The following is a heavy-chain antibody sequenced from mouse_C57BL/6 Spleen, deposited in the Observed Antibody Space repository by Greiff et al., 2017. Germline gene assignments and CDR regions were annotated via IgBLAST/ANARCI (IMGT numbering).Heavy chain of an antibody. CDR2: IDPSDSET. CDR1: GYTFTSYW. Sequence: QVQLKQSGAELVRPGSSVKLSCKASGYTFTSYWMHWVKQRPIQGLEWIGNIDPSDSETHYNQKFKDKATLTVDKSSSTAYMQLSSLTSEDSAVYYCARSYSNYVYYAMDYWGQGTSVTVSS. J-gene: IGHJ4*01. D-gene: IGHD2-5*01. CDR3: ARSYSNYVYYAMDY. V-gene: IGHV1-52*01.